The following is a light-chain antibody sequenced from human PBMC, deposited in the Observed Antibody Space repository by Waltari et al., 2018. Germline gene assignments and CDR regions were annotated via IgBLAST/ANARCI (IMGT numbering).Light chain of an antibody. J-gene: IGKJ4*01. Sequence: EIVMTQSPATLSVSPGERATLSCRASQSVSSNLAWYQQKPGQAPRLLIYDASYLFSGVPSRFSGGGSGTDFNLTITSLRPDDFATYYCQQTYNIPRTFGGGTKVEIK. CDR2: DAS. V-gene: IGKV3-15*01. CDR1: QSVSSN. CDR3: QQTYNIPRT.